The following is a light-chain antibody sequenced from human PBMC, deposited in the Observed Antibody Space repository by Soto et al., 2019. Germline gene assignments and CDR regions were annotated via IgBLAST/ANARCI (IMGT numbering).Light chain of an antibody. J-gene: IGLJ2*01. CDR2: EVS. CDR1: SSDVGGYNY. Sequence: QSVLTQPPSASGSPGQSVTISCTGTSSDVGGYNYVSWYQQHPGKAPKLMLYEVSKRPSGVPDRFSGSKSGNTASLTVSGLQAEDEADYYCSSYAGSINVVFGGGTKLTVL. CDR3: SSYAGSINVV. V-gene: IGLV2-8*01.